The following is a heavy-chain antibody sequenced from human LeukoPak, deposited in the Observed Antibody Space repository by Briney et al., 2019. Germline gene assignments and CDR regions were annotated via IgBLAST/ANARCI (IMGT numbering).Heavy chain of an antibody. CDR1: GFTFSSYA. V-gene: IGHV3-23*01. CDR3: AKGGYCSSTSCEIHYYYYGMDV. J-gene: IGHJ6*02. CDR2: ISDSGGST. D-gene: IGHD2-2*01. Sequence: GGSLRLSCAASGFTFSSYAMSWVRQAPGKGLEWVSAISDSGGSTYYADSVKGRFTISRDNSKNTLYLQMNSLRAEDTAVYFCAKGGYCSSTSCEIHYYYYGMDVWGQGTTVTVSS.